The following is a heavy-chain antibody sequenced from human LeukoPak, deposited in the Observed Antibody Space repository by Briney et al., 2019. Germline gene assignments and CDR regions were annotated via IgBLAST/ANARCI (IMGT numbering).Heavy chain of an antibody. CDR3: AKGPLNGYYYYYMDV. CDR1: GFTFSSYS. V-gene: IGHV3-48*04. CDR2: ISSSSSTI. Sequence: GGSLRLSCAASGFTFSSYSMNWVRQAPGKGLEWVSYISSSSSTIYYADSVKGRFTISRDNAKNSLYLQMNSLRAEDTAVYYCAKGPLNGYYYYYMDVWGKGTTVTVSS. J-gene: IGHJ6*03.